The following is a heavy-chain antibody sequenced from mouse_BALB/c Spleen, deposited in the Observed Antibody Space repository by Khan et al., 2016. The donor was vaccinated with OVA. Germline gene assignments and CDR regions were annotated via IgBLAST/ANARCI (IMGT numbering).Heavy chain of an antibody. J-gene: IGHJ2*01. CDR3: ARLEDI. D-gene: IGHD1-3*01. CDR2: IWAGGGT. V-gene: IGHV2-9*02. CDR1: GFSLTSYS. Sequence: VQLQESGPGLVAPSQSLSITCTVSGFSLTSYSVHWVRQPPGKGLEWLGVIWAGGGTNYNSALMSRLSISKDNFKSQVFLKMNSVQTDDTAMYYWARLEDIWGQGTTLTVSS.